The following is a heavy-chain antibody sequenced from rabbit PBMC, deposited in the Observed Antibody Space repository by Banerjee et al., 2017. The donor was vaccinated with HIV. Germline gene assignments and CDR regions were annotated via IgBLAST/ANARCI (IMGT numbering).Heavy chain of an antibody. V-gene: IGHV1S40*01. CDR3: ARDRANSGGDYVFAL. J-gene: IGHJ4*01. CDR2: IYTGSGSA. D-gene: IGHD1-1*01. Sequence: VRQAPGKGLEWIACIYTGSGSALYVSWAKGRFTISKTSSTTVTLQMTSLTGADTATYFCARDRANSGGDYVFALWGQGTLVTVS.